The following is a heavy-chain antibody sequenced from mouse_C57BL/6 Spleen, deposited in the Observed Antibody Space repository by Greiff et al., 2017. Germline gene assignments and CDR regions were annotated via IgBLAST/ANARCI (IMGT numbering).Heavy chain of an antibody. Sequence: QVQLKQPGAELVKPGASVTLSCKASGYTFTSYWMHWVKQRPGQGLEWIGMIHPNSGSTNYNEKFKSKTTLTVDKSSSTAYMQLSSLTSEDSAVDYCARERGDYDEDDMDYWGQGTSVTVSS. CDR3: ARERGDYDEDDMDY. D-gene: IGHD2-4*01. J-gene: IGHJ4*01. V-gene: IGHV1-64*01. CDR1: GYTFTSYW. CDR2: IHPNSGST.